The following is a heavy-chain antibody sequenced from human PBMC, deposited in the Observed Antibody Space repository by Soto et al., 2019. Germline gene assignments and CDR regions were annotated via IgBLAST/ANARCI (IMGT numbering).Heavy chain of an antibody. Sequence: PGGSLRLSCAASGFTFYDYAMHWVRQAPGKGLEWVSGISGSSGSIGYADSVKGRFTISRDNSKNTLYLQMNSLRAEDTAVYYCAKRYYDFWIGKGPVGAFVIWCQGPMVTVSS. CDR2: ISGSSGSI. D-gene: IGHD3-3*01. CDR1: GFTFYDYA. V-gene: IGHV3-9*01. J-gene: IGHJ3*02. CDR3: AKRYYDFWIGKGPVGAFVI.